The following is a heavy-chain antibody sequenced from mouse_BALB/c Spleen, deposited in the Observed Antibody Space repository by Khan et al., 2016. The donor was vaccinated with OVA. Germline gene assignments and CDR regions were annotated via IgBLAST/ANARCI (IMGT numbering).Heavy chain of an antibody. CDR3: ARDDWFAY. CDR1: GFTFSNYG. Sequence: EVQLQESGGGLVKPGGSLKLSCAASGFTFSNYGVSWVRQTPEKRLEWVASISSGDTTYYPDSVKGRFTISRDNARNILYLQMSSLRSEDTAMYYCARDDWFAYWGQGTLVTVSA. J-gene: IGHJ3*01. V-gene: IGHV5-6-5*01. CDR2: ISSGDTT.